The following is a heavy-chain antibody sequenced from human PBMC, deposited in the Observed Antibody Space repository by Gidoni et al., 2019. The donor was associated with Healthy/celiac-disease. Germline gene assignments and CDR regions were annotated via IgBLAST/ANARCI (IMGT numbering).Heavy chain of an antibody. CDR1: GYSFTSYW. D-gene: IGHD1-26*01. CDR2: SYPGDSDT. J-gene: IGHJ4*02. V-gene: IGHV5-51*01. CDR3: ARQRVGATAFDY. Sequence: EVQLVQSGAEVKKPGESLKISCTGSGYSFTSYWIGWVRQMRGKGLEWIGSSYPGDSDTSYSPSFQGQVTISADKSISTAYLQWSSLKASDTAMYYCARQRVGATAFDYWGQGTLVTVSA.